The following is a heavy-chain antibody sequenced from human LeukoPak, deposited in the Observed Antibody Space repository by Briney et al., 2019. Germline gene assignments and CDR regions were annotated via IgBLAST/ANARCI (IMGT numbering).Heavy chain of an antibody. CDR1: GGSISSSSYY. CDR3: ARVPRYSGYDSPVS. Sequence: NPSETLSLTCTVSGGSISSSSYYWGWIRQPPGKGLEWIGSIYYSGSTNYNPSLKSRVTISVDTSKNQFSLKLSSVTAADTAVYYCARVPRYSGYDSPVSWGQGTLVTVSS. D-gene: IGHD5-12*01. V-gene: IGHV4-39*07. CDR2: IYYSGST. J-gene: IGHJ4*02.